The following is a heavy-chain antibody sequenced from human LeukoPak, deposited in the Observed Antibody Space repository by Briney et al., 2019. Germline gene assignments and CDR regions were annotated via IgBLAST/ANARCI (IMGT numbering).Heavy chain of an antibody. CDR1: GFTFSSYG. D-gene: IGHD2-15*01. CDR3: ARDKTFELGYCSGGSCYPDY. CDR2: ISYDGSNK. J-gene: IGHJ4*02. V-gene: IGHV3-30*19. Sequence: GGSLRLSCAASGFTFSSYGMHWVRQAPGKGLEWVAVISYDGSNKYYADSVKGRFTISRDNSKNTLYLQMNSLRAEDTAVYYCARDKTFELGYCSGGSCYPDYWGQGTLVTVSS.